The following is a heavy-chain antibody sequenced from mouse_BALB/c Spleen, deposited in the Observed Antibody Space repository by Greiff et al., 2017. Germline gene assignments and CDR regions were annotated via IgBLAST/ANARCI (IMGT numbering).Heavy chain of an antibody. J-gene: IGHJ3*01. V-gene: IGHV5-6*01. CDR2: ISSGGSYT. D-gene: IGHD1-1*01. Sequence: EVKLVESGGDLVKPGGSLKLSCAASGFTFSSYGMSWVRQTPDKRLEWVATISSGGSYTYYPDSVKGRFTISRDNAKNTLYLQMSSLKSEDTAMYYCARHGLYGSSVAWFAYWGQGTLVTVSA. CDR3: ARHGLYGSSVAWFAY. CDR1: GFTFSSYG.